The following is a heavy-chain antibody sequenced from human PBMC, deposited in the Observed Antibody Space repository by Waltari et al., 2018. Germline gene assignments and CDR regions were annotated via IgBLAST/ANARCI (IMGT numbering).Heavy chain of an antibody. J-gene: IGHJ4*02. CDR2: IYHSGST. V-gene: IGHV4-38-2*01. Sequence: QEQLQESGTGLVKPSETLSLTCAVSGYSIRSGYYWGWIRQPPGKGLEWIGNIYHSGSTYYNPSLKSRVTISVDTSKNQFSLKLSSVPAADTAVYYCARHVYTTLDYWGQGTLVTVSS. D-gene: IGHD3-16*01. CDR3: ARHVYTTLDY. CDR1: GYSIRSGYY.